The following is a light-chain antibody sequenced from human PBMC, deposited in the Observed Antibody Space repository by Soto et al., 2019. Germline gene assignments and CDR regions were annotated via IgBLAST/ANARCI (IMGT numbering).Light chain of an antibody. Sequence: EVVLTQSPGTLSLSPGERATLSCRASQSINNNLAWYQHKPGQAPRLLIYSASSRAAGIPDRYSGSGSRTDFTLTISRLEPEDFVVYYCQQYGTSRVTFGPGTKVDIK. V-gene: IGKV3-20*01. CDR3: QQYGTSRVT. J-gene: IGKJ3*01. CDR1: QSINNN. CDR2: SAS.